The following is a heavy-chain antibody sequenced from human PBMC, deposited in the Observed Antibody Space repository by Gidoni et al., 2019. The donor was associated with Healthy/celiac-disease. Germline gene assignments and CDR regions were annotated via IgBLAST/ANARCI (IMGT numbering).Heavy chain of an antibody. CDR3: ARDSGWFDP. J-gene: IGHJ5*02. CDR2: IYTSGST. Sequence: QVQLQASGPGLVKPSQTLSLTCTVSGGSISSGSYYWSWIRQPAGKGLEWIGRIYTSGSTNYNPSLKSRVTISVDTSKNQFSLKLSSVTAADTAVYYCARDSGWFDPWGQGTLVTVSS. V-gene: IGHV4-61*02. CDR1: GGSISSGSYY.